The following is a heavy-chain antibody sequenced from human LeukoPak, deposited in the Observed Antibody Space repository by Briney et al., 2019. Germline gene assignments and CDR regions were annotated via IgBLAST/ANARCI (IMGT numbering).Heavy chain of an antibody. Sequence: GASVKVSCKASGYTFTSYAMHWVRQAPGQRLEWMGWINAGNGNTKYSQEFQGRVTITRDTSASTAYMELSSLRSEDMAVYYCARGYTATRPWAAFDIWGQGTMVTVSS. CDR3: ARGYTATRPWAAFDI. D-gene: IGHD5-18*01. J-gene: IGHJ3*02. V-gene: IGHV1-3*03. CDR2: INAGNGNT. CDR1: GYTFTSYA.